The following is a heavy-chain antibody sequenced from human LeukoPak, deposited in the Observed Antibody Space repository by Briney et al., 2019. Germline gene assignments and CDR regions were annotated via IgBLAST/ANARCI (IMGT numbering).Heavy chain of an antibody. J-gene: IGHJ4*02. D-gene: IGHD1-26*01. Sequence: SETLSLTCTVSGYSIRSAYYWGWIRQPPGKGLEWIGSIYHSGTLYYNPSLKSRVTISVDTSKNQFSLKLTSVTAADTAVYYCARGDGSYSHFDYWGQGTLVTVSS. V-gene: IGHV4-38-2*02. CDR3: ARGDGSYSHFDY. CDR2: IYHSGTL. CDR1: GYSIRSAYY.